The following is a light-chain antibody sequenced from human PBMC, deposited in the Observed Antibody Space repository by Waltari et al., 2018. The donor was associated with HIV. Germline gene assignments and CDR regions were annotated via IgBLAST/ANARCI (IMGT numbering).Light chain of an antibody. CDR1: SSSIGYFNY. CDR2: DVA. Sequence: QSVLTQPASLSASPGQSITISCAGSSSSIGYFNYVAWYRHHPGEAPKLIIYDVAKRPSGVSDRFSASKAGEAASLTISGLQAEDEALYYCSSYTITNTWVFGGGTTLTVL. V-gene: IGLV2-14*03. CDR3: SSYTITNTWV. J-gene: IGLJ3*02.